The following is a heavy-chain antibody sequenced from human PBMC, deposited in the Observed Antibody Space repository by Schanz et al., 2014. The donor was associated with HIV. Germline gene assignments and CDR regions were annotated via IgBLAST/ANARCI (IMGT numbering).Heavy chain of an antibody. CDR2: ISYDGSNK. V-gene: IGHV3-30*03. D-gene: IGHD3-22*01. J-gene: IGHJ6*02. CDR3: ASPLLYDSLDV. Sequence: VQLVESGGGVVQPGRSLRLSCAVSGFNFSNYGMHWVRQAPGKGLEWVAVISYDGSNKYYADSLKGRFTISRDNSKNTLYLQMNSLRAEDTAVYYCASPLLYDSLDVWGQGTTVTVSS. CDR1: GFNFSNYG.